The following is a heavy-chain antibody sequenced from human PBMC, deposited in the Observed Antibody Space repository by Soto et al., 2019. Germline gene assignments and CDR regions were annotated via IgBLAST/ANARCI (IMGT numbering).Heavy chain of an antibody. V-gene: IGHV3-23*01. J-gene: IGHJ4*02. CDR2: ITGGVGDT. D-gene: IGHD3-10*01. CDR3: AKFHGETDTKWYFRY. Sequence: EVQLLESGGGLVQPGGSLRLSCAASGFTFSYYAMTWVRQAPGKGLEWVSVITGGVGDTYYADSVKGRFTISRDNSKNTLYLQQNSLRAEDTAVYNFAKFHGETDTKWYFRYWGQGTLVTVSS. CDR1: GFTFSYYA.